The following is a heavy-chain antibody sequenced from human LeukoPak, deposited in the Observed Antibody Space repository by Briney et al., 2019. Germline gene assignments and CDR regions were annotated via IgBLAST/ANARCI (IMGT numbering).Heavy chain of an antibody. V-gene: IGHV3-23*01. D-gene: IGHD3-10*01. CDR3: AKRGIVIRAVIIIGFHKEAYYFDY. J-gene: IGHJ4*02. Sequence: PGGSLRLSCVVSGITLSNYGMSSVRQAPGKGLEWVSGISERGGSTNYADSVMGRFIISRDTSKNTVYLQMNSLRVEDTAVYFCAKRGIVIRAVIIIGFHKEAYYFDYWGQGILVTVSS. CDR1: GITLSNYG. CDR2: ISERGGST.